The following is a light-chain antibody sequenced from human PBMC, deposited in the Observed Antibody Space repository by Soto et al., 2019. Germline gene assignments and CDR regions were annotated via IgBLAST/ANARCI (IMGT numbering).Light chain of an antibody. Sequence: EIVMTQSPATLSVSPGERATLSCRASQSIGSNLAWYQQRPGQAPRVLIYGASTRATGIPARFSGSGSVTEFTLTISSLQSEDFAVYYCQQYYKWTPEFTFGPGTKVEIK. CDR3: QQYYKWTPEFT. CDR2: GAS. J-gene: IGKJ3*01. CDR1: QSIGSN. V-gene: IGKV3-15*01.